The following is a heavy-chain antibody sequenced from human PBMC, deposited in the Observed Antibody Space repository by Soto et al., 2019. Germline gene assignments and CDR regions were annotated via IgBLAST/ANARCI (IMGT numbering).Heavy chain of an antibody. Sequence: QVQVVESGGGVVQPGRSLRLSCEASGFTFTSYGMHWVRQAPGKGLEWVAVIWYDGSKKYYADSVKGRFSISRDNSKNTVFLQMNSLRAEDTAVYYCARDRRFLEWLDQRGQGTLVTVSS. CDR2: IWYDGSKK. V-gene: IGHV3-33*01. CDR1: GFTFTSYG. CDR3: ARDRRFLEWLDQ. J-gene: IGHJ4*02. D-gene: IGHD3-3*01.